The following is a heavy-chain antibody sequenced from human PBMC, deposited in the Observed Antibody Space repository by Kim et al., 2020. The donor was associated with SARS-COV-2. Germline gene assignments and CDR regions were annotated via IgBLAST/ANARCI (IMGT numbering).Heavy chain of an antibody. Sequence: GGSLRLSCAASRFIFSDYSMSCIRQAPGKGLEWISCINSDSTYTKYADSVKGRFTISRDNAKNSLYLQMNSLRAEDSAVYYCARDYYGGGSYYTFEYWGQGNLVTVSS. J-gene: IGHJ4*02. CDR1: RFIFSDYS. D-gene: IGHD3-10*01. V-gene: IGHV3-11*06. CDR3: ARDYYGGGSYYTFEY. CDR2: INSDSTYT.